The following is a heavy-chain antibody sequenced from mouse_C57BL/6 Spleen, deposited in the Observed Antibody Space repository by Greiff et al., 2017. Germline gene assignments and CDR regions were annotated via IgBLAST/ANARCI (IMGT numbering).Heavy chain of an antibody. V-gene: IGHV1-55*01. CDR3: ARSLYGNYAMDY. Sequence: VLLLQSGADLVKPGASVKLSCTASGYTFTSYCMTWVKQRPDQGLEWIADIYPGGGYTYYKEKVKRKCTMTGDTATSTAYLQLSSLTSEDTAVYYCARSLYGNYAMDYWGQGTALTVSS. D-gene: IGHD2-10*02. CDR2: IYPGGGYT. J-gene: IGHJ2*01. CDR1: GYTFTSYC.